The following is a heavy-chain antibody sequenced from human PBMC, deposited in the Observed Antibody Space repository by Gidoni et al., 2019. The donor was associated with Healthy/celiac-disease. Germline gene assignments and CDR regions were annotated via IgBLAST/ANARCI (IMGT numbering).Heavy chain of an antibody. Sequence: GFTFSSYAMHWVRQAPGKGLEWVAVISYDGSNKYYADSVKGRFTISRDNSKNTLYLQMNSLRAEDTAVYYCAREDGSGNEWDYYYGMDVWGQGTTVTVSS. J-gene: IGHJ6*02. CDR2: ISYDGSNK. D-gene: IGHD3-10*01. CDR1: GFTFSSYA. CDR3: AREDGSGNEWDYYYGMDV. V-gene: IGHV3-30*04.